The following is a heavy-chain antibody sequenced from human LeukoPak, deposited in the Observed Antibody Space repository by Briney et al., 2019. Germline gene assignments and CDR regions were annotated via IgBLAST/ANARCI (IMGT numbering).Heavy chain of an antibody. D-gene: IGHD3-3*01. J-gene: IGHJ4*02. CDR2: INHSGST. CDR3: ARAQPIGIFEG. CDR1: GGSFSSYY. V-gene: IGHV4-34*01. Sequence: SETLSLTCAVYGGSFSSYYFYWIRQPPGKGLEWIGEINHSGSTNYNPSLKSRVTISVDTSKNQFSLKLSSVTAADTAVYNCARAQPIGIFEGWGQGTLVTVFS.